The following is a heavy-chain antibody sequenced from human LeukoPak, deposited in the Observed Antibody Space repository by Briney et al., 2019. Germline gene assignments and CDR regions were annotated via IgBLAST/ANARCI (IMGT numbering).Heavy chain of an antibody. CDR1: GGSISSYY. CDR3: ARDNRAAAGNYWFDP. Sequence: SETLSLTCTVSGGSISSYYWSWIRQPPGKGLEWIGYIYYGGSTNYNPSLKSRVTISVDTSKNQFSLKLSSVTAADTAVYYCARDNRAAAGNYWFDPWGQGTLVTVSS. D-gene: IGHD6-13*01. V-gene: IGHV4-59*01. J-gene: IGHJ5*02. CDR2: IYYGGST.